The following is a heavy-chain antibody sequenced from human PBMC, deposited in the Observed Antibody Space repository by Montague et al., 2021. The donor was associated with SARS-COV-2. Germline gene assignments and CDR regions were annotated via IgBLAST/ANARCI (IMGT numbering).Heavy chain of an antibody. V-gene: IGHV4-39*07. J-gene: IGHJ6*02. CDR3: ARGPSRQLLLYPVGDYYYGMDV. CDR1: GGSISSGSYY. CDR2: IYYSGST. D-gene: IGHD2-2*02. Sequence: SETLSLTCTVSGGSISSGSYYWGWIRQPPGKGLEWIGSIYYSGSTYYNPSHKSRVTISVDTSKNQFSLKLNSVTAADTAVYYCARGPSRQLLLYPVGDYYYGMDVWGQGTTVTVSS.